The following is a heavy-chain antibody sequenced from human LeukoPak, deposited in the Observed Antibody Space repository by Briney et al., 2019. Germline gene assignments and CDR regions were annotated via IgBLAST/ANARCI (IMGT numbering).Heavy chain of an antibody. CDR3: ARAKDCSSTSCYRSRYYGMDV. CDR1: GFTVSSNY. V-gene: IGHV3-66*01. Sequence: PGGSLRPSCAASGFTVSSNYMSWVRQAPGKGLEWVSVIYSGGSTYYADSVKGRFTISRDNSKNTLYLQMNSLRAEDTAVYYCARAKDCSSTSCYRSRYYGMDVWGQGTTVTVSS. D-gene: IGHD2-2*02. CDR2: IYSGGST. J-gene: IGHJ6*02.